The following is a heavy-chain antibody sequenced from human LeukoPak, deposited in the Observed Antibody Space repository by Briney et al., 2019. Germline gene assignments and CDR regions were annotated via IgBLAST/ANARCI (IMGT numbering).Heavy chain of an antibody. D-gene: IGHD2-21*01. Sequence: PGGSLRLSCAASGFTVSSNYMSWVRQAPGKGLEWVANIKQDGSEKYYVDSVKGRFTISRDNAKNSLYLQMNSLRAEDTAVYYCARRKDCQRWGQGTLVTVSS. CDR1: GFTVSSNY. V-gene: IGHV3-7*01. CDR2: IKQDGSEK. CDR3: ARRKDCQR. J-gene: IGHJ4*02.